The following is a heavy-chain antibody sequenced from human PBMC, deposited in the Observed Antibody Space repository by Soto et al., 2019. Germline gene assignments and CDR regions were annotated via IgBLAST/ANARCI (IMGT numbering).Heavy chain of an antibody. J-gene: IGHJ4*02. CDR2: INPNSGDT. Sequence: ASVKVVCKGTGRIFTDYYIQWVRQAPGQGLEWMGWINPNSGDTIYAQEFQGRITLTADTSVSTAYMELSELTSDDTATYHCAREASAVVSLDYWGQGTLVTVSS. V-gene: IGHV1-2*02. D-gene: IGHD6-19*01. CDR3: AREASAVVSLDY. CDR1: GRIFTDYY.